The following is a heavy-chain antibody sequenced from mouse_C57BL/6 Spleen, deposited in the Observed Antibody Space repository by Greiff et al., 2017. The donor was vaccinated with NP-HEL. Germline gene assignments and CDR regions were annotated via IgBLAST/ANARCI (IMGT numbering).Heavy chain of an antibody. J-gene: IGHJ2*01. Sequence: EVKLVESEGGLVQPGSSMKLSCTASGFTFSDYYMAWVRQVPEKGLEWVANINYDGSSTYYLDSLKSRFIISRDNAKNILYLQMSSLKSEDTATYYCARDDYRGYFDYWGQGTTLTVSS. V-gene: IGHV5-16*01. CDR1: GFTFSDYY. CDR2: INYDGSST. CDR3: ARDDYRGYFDY. D-gene: IGHD2-14*01.